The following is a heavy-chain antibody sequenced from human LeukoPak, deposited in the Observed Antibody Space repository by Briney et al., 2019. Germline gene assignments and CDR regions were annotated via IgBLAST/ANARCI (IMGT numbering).Heavy chain of an antibody. V-gene: IGHV4-34*01. CDR3: ARVHYCGGDCYSFSYAFDI. Sequence: SETLSLTCAVYGGSFSTYYWSWIRQSPGKGLEWIGEINRSGSANYNPSLKSRVTISVDTSKNQFSLNLTSVTAADTAVYYCARVHYCGGDCYSFSYAFDIWGQGTMVTVSS. D-gene: IGHD2-21*02. J-gene: IGHJ3*02. CDR1: GGSFSTYY. CDR2: INRSGSA.